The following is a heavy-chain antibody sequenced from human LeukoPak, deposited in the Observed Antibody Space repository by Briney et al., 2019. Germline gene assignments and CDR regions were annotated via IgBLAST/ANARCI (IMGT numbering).Heavy chain of an antibody. J-gene: IGHJ3*02. V-gene: IGHV1-2*04. CDR1: GYTFTSYA. Sequence: GASVKVSCKASGYTFTSYAMNWVRQAPGQGLEWMGWINPNSGGTNYAQKFQGWVTMTRDTSISTAYMELSRLRSDDTAVYYCARGVRIMITFGGVIADAFDIWGRGTMVTVSS. D-gene: IGHD3-16*02. CDR3: ARGVRIMITFGGVIADAFDI. CDR2: INPNSGGT.